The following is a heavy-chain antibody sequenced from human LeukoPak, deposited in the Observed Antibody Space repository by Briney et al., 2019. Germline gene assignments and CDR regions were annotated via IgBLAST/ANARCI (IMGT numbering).Heavy chain of an antibody. CDR3: ATELRHQDY. Sequence: ASVKVSCKASGYTFTSYDINWVRQATGQGLEWMGWMNPNSANTGYAQKFQGRVTITRNTSISTAYMELSSLGSEDTAVYYCATELRHQDYWGQGTLVTVSS. CDR1: GYTFTSYD. D-gene: IGHD2-15*01. V-gene: IGHV1-8*03. J-gene: IGHJ4*02. CDR2: MNPNSANT.